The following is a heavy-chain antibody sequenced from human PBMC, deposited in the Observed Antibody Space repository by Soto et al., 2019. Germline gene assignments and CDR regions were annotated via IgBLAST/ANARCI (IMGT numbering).Heavy chain of an antibody. J-gene: IGHJ4*02. CDR1: GYTFTSYG. Sequence: GASVKVSCKASGYTFTSYGISWVRQAPGQGLEWMGGIIPNNGNTNYAQKLQGRVTITADKSTSTAYMELSSLRSEDTAVYYCARDRTGIAFHWGQGTLVTVSS. D-gene: IGHD6-13*01. CDR2: IIPNNGNT. V-gene: IGHV1-18*01. CDR3: ARDRTGIAFH.